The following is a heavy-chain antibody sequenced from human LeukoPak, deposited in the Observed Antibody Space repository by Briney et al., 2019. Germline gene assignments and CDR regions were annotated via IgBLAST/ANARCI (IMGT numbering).Heavy chain of an antibody. V-gene: IGHV4-59*01. J-gene: IGHJ4*02. Sequence: PSETLSLTCTVSGGSISSYYWSWIRQPPGKGLEWIGYIYYSGSTNYIPSLKSRVTISVDTSKNQFSLKLSSVTAADTAVYYCARDQSSSSWYPTFDYWGQGTLVTVSS. CDR1: GGSISSYY. CDR3: ARDQSSSSWYPTFDY. CDR2: IYYSGST. D-gene: IGHD6-13*01.